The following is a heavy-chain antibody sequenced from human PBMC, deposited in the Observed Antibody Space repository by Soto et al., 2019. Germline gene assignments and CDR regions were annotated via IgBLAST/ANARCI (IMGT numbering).Heavy chain of an antibody. CDR1: GGSFSGYY. CDR2: INHSGST. CDR3: ARARGGGRAAAGIDY. Sequence: ETLSLTCAVYGGSFSGYYWSWIRQPPGKGLEWIGEINHSGSTNYNPSLKSRVTISVDTSKNQFSLKLSSVTAADTAVYYCARARGGGRAAAGIDYWGQGTLVTVSS. V-gene: IGHV4-34*01. J-gene: IGHJ4*02. D-gene: IGHD6-13*01.